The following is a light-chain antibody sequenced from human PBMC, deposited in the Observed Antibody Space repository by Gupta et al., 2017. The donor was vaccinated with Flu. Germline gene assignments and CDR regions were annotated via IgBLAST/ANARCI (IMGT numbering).Light chain of an antibody. V-gene: IGLV1-44*01. CDR2: GAN. CDR3: AAWDHSLNGYV. Sequence: QSVPVQPPSASGTPGQTVTIPCSGSDSNIGGHTVNWYQHLPGTAPKLLISGANQRPSGVPDRFSASKSGTSASLAISGLQSEDEADYYCAAWDHSLNGYVFGIGTKVTVL. J-gene: IGLJ1*01. CDR1: DSNIGGHT.